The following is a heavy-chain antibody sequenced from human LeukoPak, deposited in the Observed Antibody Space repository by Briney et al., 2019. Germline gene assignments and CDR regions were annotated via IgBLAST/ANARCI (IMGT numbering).Heavy chain of an antibody. CDR1: GFTFSSYA. V-gene: IGHV3-23*01. D-gene: IGHD2-15*01. CDR2: ISGSGGST. Sequence: GGSLRLSCAASGFTFSSYAMSWVRQAPGKGLEWVSAISGSGGSTYYADSVKGRFTISRDNSKNTLYLQMNSLRADDTAVYYCARDCIGCHGFDYWGQGTLVTVSS. CDR3: ARDCIGCHGFDY. J-gene: IGHJ4*02.